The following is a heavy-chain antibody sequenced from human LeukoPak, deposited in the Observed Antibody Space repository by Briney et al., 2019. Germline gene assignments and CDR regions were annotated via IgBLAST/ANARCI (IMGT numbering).Heavy chain of an antibody. V-gene: IGHV3-23*01. Sequence: GGTLRLSCAASGFTFSSYGMSWVRQAPGKGLEWVSAISGSGGSTYYADSVKGRFTISRDNSKNTLYLQMNSLRAEDTAVYYCAEDPGRPGYNWYDGFDIWGQGTMVTVSS. J-gene: IGHJ3*02. CDR1: GFTFSSYG. CDR3: AEDPGRPGYNWYDGFDI. CDR2: ISGSGGST. D-gene: IGHD1-20*01.